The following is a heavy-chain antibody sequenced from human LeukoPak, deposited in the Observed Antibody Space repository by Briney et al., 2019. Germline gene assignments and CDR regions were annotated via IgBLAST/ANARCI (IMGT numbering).Heavy chain of an antibody. CDR2: INPSGGST. CDR3: ARDPYSNGWYDYFDY. V-gene: IGHV1-46*01. D-gene: IGHD6-19*01. J-gene: IGHJ4*02. CDR1: GYTFTGYY. Sequence: ASVKVSCKASGYTFTGYYMHWVRQAPGQGLEWMGIINPSGGSTSYAQKFQGRVTMTRDTSTSTVYMELSSLRSEDTAVYYCARDPYSNGWYDYFDYWGQGTLVTVSS.